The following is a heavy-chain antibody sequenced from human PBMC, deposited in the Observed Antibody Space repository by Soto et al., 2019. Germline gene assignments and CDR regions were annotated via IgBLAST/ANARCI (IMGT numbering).Heavy chain of an antibody. Sequence: EVQLLESGGGLVQPGGSLKLSCAASGFTFSTHAMTWVRQAPGKGLEWVSAISGRGDDTYYADSVKGRFTISRDNSKNTVNLQMNSLRADDTAVYYCASDSSAWPNYFDSWGLGTLVTVSS. CDR2: ISGRGDDT. D-gene: IGHD6-19*01. J-gene: IGHJ4*02. V-gene: IGHV3-23*01. CDR3: ASDSSAWPNYFDS. CDR1: GFTFSTHA.